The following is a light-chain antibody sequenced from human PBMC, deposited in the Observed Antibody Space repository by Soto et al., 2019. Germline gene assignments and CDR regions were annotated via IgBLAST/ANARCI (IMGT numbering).Light chain of an antibody. V-gene: IGLV2-11*01. CDR1: SSDVGGYNY. J-gene: IGLJ2*01. CDR3: CSYAGSYTPVV. Sequence: QSALTQPRSVSGSTGQSVTISCTGTSSDVGGYNYVSWYQQHPGKAPKLMIYDVSKRPSGVPDRFSGSKSGNTASLTISGLQAEDEADYYCCSYAGSYTPVVFGGGSKVTVL. CDR2: DVS.